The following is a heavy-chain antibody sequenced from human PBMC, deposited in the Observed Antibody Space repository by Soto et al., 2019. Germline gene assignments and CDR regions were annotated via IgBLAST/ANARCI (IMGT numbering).Heavy chain of an antibody. J-gene: IGHJ4*02. Sequence: QVQLVQSAAEVKKPGASVKVSCKASGYTLTNYAISWVRQAPGQGPEWMGWINTYNGNTNYAQKFQGRVTVTTDTSTNTAYGAERSLTSDDTDVYYCASDCTGGSCFCIYWGQGTLVTVSS. CDR1: GYTLTNYA. D-gene: IGHD2-15*01. CDR3: ASDCTGGSCFCIY. V-gene: IGHV1-18*01. CDR2: INTYNGNT.